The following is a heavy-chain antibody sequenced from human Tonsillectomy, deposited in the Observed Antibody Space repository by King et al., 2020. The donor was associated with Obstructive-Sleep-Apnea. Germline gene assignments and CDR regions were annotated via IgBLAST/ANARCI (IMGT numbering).Heavy chain of an antibody. Sequence: VQLVESGGGVVQPGRSLRLSCAASGFTFSSYGMHWVRQAPGKGLEWVAFIRYDGSNKYYADSVKGRFTISRDNSKNTLYLQMNSLSAEDTAGYYCAKGGGARDYVWGTNDYWGQGTLVTVSS. D-gene: IGHD3-16*01. V-gene: IGHV3-30*02. J-gene: IGHJ4*02. CDR3: AKGGGARDYVWGTNDY. CDR1: GFTFSSYG. CDR2: IRYDGSNK.